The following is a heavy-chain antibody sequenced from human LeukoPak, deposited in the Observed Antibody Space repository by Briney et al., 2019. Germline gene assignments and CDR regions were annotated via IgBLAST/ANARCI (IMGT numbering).Heavy chain of an antibody. CDR1: GYTFTTYD. Sequence: GASVKVSCKASGYTFTTYDISWVRQAPGQGLEWMAWITPYNGHTNYAQKFQGRVTMTTDTSTSTAYMELRSLRFDDTAVYYCARGDHSGSYLIDYWGQGTLVTVSS. V-gene: IGHV1-18*01. CDR2: ITPYNGHT. CDR3: ARGDHSGSYLIDY. J-gene: IGHJ4*02. D-gene: IGHD1-26*01.